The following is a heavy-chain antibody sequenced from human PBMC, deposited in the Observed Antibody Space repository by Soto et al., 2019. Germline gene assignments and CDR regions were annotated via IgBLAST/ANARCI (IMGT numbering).Heavy chain of an antibody. Sequence: GSLRLSCAVSGFTFSKYDMHWVRQSTEKGLEWVAAIGTAGDTYYPGSVKGRFTISRENAKNSLYLQMNTLRAGDTAIYYCATATKTGYYENWGQGTLVTVSS. V-gene: IGHV3-13*01. CDR3: ATATKTGYYEN. J-gene: IGHJ4*02. D-gene: IGHD1-26*01. CDR2: IGTAGDT. CDR1: GFTFSKYD.